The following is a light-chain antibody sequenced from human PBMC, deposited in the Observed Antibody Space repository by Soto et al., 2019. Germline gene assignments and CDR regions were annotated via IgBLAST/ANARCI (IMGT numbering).Light chain of an antibody. V-gene: IGKV3-15*01. CDR1: QSVSSN. CDR2: GAS. CDR3: QQYNNWPYT. J-gene: IGKJ2*01. Sequence: EIVMTQSPATLSVSPGERATLSCRASQSVSSNLAWYQQKPGQAPRLLIYGASTRATDIPARFSGSGSGTEFTLTISSLQSEDFAVYNCQQYNNWPYTFGQGTKLEIK.